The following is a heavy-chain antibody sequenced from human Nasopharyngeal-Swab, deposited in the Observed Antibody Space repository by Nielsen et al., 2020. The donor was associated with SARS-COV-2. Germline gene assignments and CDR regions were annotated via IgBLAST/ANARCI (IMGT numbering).Heavy chain of an antibody. V-gene: IGHV3-20*03. CDR3: AKDGFSGSYSGY. CDR2: INWNGGST. J-gene: IGHJ4*02. D-gene: IGHD1-26*01. Sequence: VRQAPGKGLEWVSGINWNGGSTGYADSVKGRFTISRDNSKNTLYLQMNSLRAEDTAVYYCAKDGFSGSYSGYWGQGTLVTVSS.